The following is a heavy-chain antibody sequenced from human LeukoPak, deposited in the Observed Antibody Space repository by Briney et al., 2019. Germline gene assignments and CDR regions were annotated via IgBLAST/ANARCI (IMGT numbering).Heavy chain of an antibody. V-gene: IGHV3-23*01. CDR2: ISGSART. J-gene: IGHJ4*02. D-gene: IGHD1-26*01. CDR1: GFTFNSYG. Sequence: HLGGSLKLSCAASGFTFNSYGMHWVRQAPGKGLEWVSGISGSARTYYADSVKGRFTISRDNSKNTLYLQMSSLRAEDTAVYYCAISGGYWAWAHWGQGTLVTVSS. CDR3: AISGGYWAWAH.